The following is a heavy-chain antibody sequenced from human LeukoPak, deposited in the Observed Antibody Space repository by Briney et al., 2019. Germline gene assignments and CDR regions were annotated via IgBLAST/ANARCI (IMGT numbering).Heavy chain of an antibody. V-gene: IGHV4-61*02. CDR2: IYTSGST. CDR3: ARVGGVPTPYYSDY. J-gene: IGHJ4*02. CDR1: GGSISSGSYY. D-gene: IGHD3-16*01. Sequence: SQTLSLTCTVSGGSISSGSYYWSWIRQPAGKGLEWIGRIYTSGSTNYNPSLKSRVTISVDTSKNQFSLKLSSVTAADTAVYYCARVGGVPTPYYSDYWGQGTLVTVSS.